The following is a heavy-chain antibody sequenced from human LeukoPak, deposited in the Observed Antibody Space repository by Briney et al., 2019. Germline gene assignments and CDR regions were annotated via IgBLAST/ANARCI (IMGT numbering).Heavy chain of an antibody. V-gene: IGHV4-59*01. CDR3: ARDGYSYGGYYYGMDV. CDR1: GGSISSYY. D-gene: IGHD5-18*01. CDR2: IYYSGST. J-gene: IGHJ6*02. Sequence: SETLSLTCTVSGGSISSYYWSWIRQPPGKGLEWIGYIYYSGSTNYNPSLKSRVTISVDTSKNQFSLKLSSMTAADTAVYYCARDGYSYGGYYYGMDVWGQGTTVTVSS.